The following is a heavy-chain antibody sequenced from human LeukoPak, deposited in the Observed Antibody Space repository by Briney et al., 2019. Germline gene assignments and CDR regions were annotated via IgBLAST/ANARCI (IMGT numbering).Heavy chain of an antibody. D-gene: IGHD5-18*01. CDR2: ISGSGGST. CDR1: EVRFRSCA. V-gene: IGHV3-23*01. Sequence: GWTLRLSDTASEVRFRSCARSWVRQAPGKGLEWVSAISGSGGSTYYADSVKGRFTISRDNSKNTLYLQMNSLRAEDTAVYYCAKDGAMVEYYFDYWGQGTLVTVSS. J-gene: IGHJ4*02. CDR3: AKDGAMVEYYFDY.